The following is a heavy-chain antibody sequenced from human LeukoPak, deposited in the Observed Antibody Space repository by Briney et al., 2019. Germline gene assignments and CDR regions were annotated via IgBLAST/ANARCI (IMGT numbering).Heavy chain of an antibody. V-gene: IGHV3-21*01. J-gene: IGHJ4*02. CDR2: ISSSSSYI. Sequence: GGSLRLSCAASGFTFSTYSMNWVRQAPGKGLEWVSSISSSSSYIYYADSVKGRFTISRDNAKNSLYLQMNSLRAEDTAVYYCARDKGELGYLYYFDYWGQGTLVTVSS. CDR1: GFTFSTYS. D-gene: IGHD1-26*01. CDR3: ARDKGELGYLYYFDY.